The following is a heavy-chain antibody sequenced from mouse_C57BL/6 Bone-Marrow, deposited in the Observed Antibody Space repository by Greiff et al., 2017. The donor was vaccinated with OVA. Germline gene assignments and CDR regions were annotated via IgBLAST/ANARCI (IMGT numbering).Heavy chain of an antibody. CDR3: ARGLLRSFAY. J-gene: IGHJ3*01. CDR2: INPGSGGT. V-gene: IGHV1-54*01. D-gene: IGHD1-1*01. CDR1: GYAFTNYL. Sequence: QVQLQQSGAELVRPGTSVKVSCKASGYAFTNYLIEWVKQRPGRGLAWIGVINPGSGGTNYNEKFKGKATLTADKSSSTAYMQLSSLTSEDSAVYFCARGLLRSFAYWGQGTLVTVSA.